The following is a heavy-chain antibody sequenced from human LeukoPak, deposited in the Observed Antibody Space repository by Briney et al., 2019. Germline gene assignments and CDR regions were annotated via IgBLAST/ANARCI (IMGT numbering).Heavy chain of an antibody. CDR3: ARFSHYSSSSGGAY. Sequence: ASVKVSYKASGYTFTVYYIHWVRQAPGQGLEWMGRIYPDSGDTNYAQEFQGRVTMTRDTSISTAYMELSSLTSDDTAVYYCARFSHYSSSSGGAYWGQGTLVTVSS. J-gene: IGHJ4*02. D-gene: IGHD6-6*01. V-gene: IGHV1-2*06. CDR1: GYTFTVYY. CDR2: IYPDSGDT.